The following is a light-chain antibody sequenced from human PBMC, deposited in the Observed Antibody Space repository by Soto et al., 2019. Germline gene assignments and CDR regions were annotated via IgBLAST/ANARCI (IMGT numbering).Light chain of an antibody. CDR3: QHNNNWPRT. J-gene: IGKJ1*01. CDR2: GAY. CDR1: QTINRY. V-gene: IGKV3-15*01. Sequence: EVVMTQSPDTLSVSPGETATLSCRASQTINRYLAWYHQRPGQPPRLLMYGAYTRATGIRDRFSGSGSGTDFTLTISSLQPEDFGVYYCQHNNNWPRTFGLGTKVEIK.